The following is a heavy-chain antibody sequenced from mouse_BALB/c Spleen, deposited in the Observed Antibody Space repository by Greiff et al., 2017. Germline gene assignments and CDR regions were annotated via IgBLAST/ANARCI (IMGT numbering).Heavy chain of an antibody. Sequence: EVQLVESGGGLVQPGGSRKLSCAASGFTFSSFGMHWVRQAPEKGLEWVAYISSGSSTIYYADTVKGRFTISRDNPKNTLFLQMTSLRSEDTAMYYCARGSYGHYFDYWGQGTTLTVSS. CDR3: ARGSYGHYFDY. D-gene: IGHD1-2*01. CDR2: ISSGSSTI. J-gene: IGHJ2*01. CDR1: GFTFSSFG. V-gene: IGHV5-17*02.